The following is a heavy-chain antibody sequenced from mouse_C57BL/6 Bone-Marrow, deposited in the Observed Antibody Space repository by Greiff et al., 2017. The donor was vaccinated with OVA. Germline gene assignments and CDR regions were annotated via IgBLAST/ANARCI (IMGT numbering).Heavy chain of an antibody. CDR2: IYPRSGNT. D-gene: IGHD3-3*01. J-gene: IGHJ3*01. V-gene: IGHV1-81*01. CDR3: AVWDRFAY. CDR1: GYTFTSYG. Sequence: QVQLQQSGAELARPGASVKLSCKASGYTFTSYGISWVKQRTGQGLEWIGEIYPRSGNTYYNEKFKGKATLTADKSSSTAYMELRSLTSEDAAVYFFAVWDRFAYWGQGTLVTVSA.